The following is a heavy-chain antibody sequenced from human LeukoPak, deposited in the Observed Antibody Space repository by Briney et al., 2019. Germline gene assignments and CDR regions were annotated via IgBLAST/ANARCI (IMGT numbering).Heavy chain of an antibody. CDR1: GYTFTSYD. V-gene: IGHV1-8*01. Sequence: ASVKVSCKASGYTFTSYDINRVRQATGQGLEWMGWMNPNSGNTGHAQKFQGRVTMTRNTSISTAYMELSSLRSEDTAVYYCARDVAAAAGSYFDYWGQGTLVTVSS. D-gene: IGHD2-15*01. J-gene: IGHJ4*02. CDR3: ARDVAAAAGSYFDY. CDR2: MNPNSGNT.